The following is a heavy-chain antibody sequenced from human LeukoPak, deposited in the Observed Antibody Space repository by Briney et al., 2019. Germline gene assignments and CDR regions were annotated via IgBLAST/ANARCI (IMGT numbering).Heavy chain of an antibody. CDR3: ARSPDYSDQARSDP. J-gene: IGHJ5*02. CDR1: GGSISTKIYY. D-gene: IGHD4-17*01. Sequence: SEPLSLTCSVSGGSISTKIYYWGWIRQPPGKGLEWIGSIFYSGSTYYNPSLESRVTISVDTSKNQFSLKLTSVTAADTAVYYCARSPDYSDQARSDPWGQGTQVTVSS. V-gene: IGHV4-39*01. CDR2: IFYSGST.